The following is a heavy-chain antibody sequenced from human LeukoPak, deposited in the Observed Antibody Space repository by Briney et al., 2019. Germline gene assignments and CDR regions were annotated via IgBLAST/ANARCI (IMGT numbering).Heavy chain of an antibody. CDR1: GGSISSYY. D-gene: IGHD5-24*01. CDR3: ATSRDGYNPGVDY. CDR2: IYTSGST. J-gene: IGHJ4*02. Sequence: SETLSLTCTVSGGSISSYYWSWIRQPPGKGLEWIGYIYTSGSTNYNPSLKSRVTISVDTSKNQFSLKLSSVTAADTAVYYCATSRDGYNPGVDYWGQGTLVTVSS. V-gene: IGHV4-4*09.